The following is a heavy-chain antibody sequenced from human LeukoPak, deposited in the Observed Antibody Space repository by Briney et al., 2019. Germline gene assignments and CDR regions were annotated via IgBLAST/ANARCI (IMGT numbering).Heavy chain of an antibody. CDR1: GYTFTSYG. J-gene: IGHJ3*02. D-gene: IGHD1-26*01. CDR3: ARPYSGSYVTDAFDI. V-gene: IGHV1-18*01. Sequence: GASVKVSCKASGYTFTSYGISWVRQAPGQGLEWMGWISAYNGNTNYAQKLQGRVTMTTDTSTSTAYMELRSLRSDDTAVYYCARPYSGSYVTDAFDIWGQGTMVTVSS. CDR2: ISAYNGNT.